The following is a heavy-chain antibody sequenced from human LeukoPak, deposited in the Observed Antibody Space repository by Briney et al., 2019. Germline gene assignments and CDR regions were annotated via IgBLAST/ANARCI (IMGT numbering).Heavy chain of an antibody. V-gene: IGHV3-20*04. Sequence: PGGSLRLSCAASGFKFDDYGMTWVRHPPRKGLEWVSGINWNGGSTSCAGSVKGRFSISRDNAKNSLYLQMNSLRDEDTVFYYCARYIRVVLGRADWFVSWGRGTLVTVSS. CDR3: ARYIRVVLGRADWFVS. CDR1: GFKFDDYG. D-gene: IGHD4/OR15-4a*01. CDR2: INWNGGST. J-gene: IGHJ5*01.